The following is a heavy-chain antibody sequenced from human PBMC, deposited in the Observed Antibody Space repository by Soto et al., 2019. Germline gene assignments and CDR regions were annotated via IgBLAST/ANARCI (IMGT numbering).Heavy chain of an antibody. D-gene: IGHD3-3*01. CDR3: ARDLFVTSRGILHY. V-gene: IGHV1-18*01. CDR1: GYTFTSYG. Sequence: ASVKVSCKASGYTFTSYGISCVRQAPGQGIEWRGWSSAYTDNTNYAQKLRRRVTRTTDTSTSTAYIELWSQRSDDTAVYYCARDLFVTSRGILHYWRQGTLFSVSS. CDR2: SSAYTDNT. J-gene: IGHJ4*02.